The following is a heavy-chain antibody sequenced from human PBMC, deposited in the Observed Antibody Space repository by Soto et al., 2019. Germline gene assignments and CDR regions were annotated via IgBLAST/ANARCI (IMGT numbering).Heavy chain of an antibody. V-gene: IGHV1-2*02. J-gene: IGHJ6*02. Sequence: ASVKVSCKASGYTFTGYYIHWVRQAPGQRLEWMGYINPNSGGPNYAQKFQGRVTMTRDTSISTAYMELSRLRSDDTAVYFCARDYWSGDRYYYGMDVWGQGNTVTVSS. D-gene: IGHD3-3*01. CDR2: INPNSGGP. CDR3: ARDYWSGDRYYYGMDV. CDR1: GYTFTGYY.